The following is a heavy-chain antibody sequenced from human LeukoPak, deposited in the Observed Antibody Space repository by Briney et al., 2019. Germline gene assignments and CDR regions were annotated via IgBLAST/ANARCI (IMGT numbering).Heavy chain of an antibody. CDR2: ISYDGSNK. D-gene: IGHD6-13*01. CDR1: GFTFSSYA. CDR3: ARVAAGRLYYFDY. J-gene: IGHJ4*02. Sequence: GGSLRLSCAASGFTFSSYAMHWVRQAPGKGREGGAVISYDGSNKYYADSVKGRFTISRDNSKNTLYLQMNSLRAEDTAVYYCARVAAGRLYYFDYWGQGTLVTVSS. V-gene: IGHV3-30*04.